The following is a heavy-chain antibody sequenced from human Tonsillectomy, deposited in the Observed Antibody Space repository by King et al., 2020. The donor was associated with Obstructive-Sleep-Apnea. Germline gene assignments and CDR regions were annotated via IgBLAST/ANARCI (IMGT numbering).Heavy chain of an antibody. CDR1: VCSIIRYY. V-gene: IGHV4-59*08. D-gene: IGHD4-23*01. CDR3: ARRDGNADAFDI. J-gene: IGHJ3*02. Sequence: VQLQESGPGLVKPSETLSLTGTVSVCSIIRYYWSWIRQPQGKGLKWSGYSYYSWCTHYNTPLRRRFTISVDTSKNQFSLQLSSVTAADTAVYYCARRDGNADAFDIWGQGTMVTVSS. CDR2: SYYSWCT.